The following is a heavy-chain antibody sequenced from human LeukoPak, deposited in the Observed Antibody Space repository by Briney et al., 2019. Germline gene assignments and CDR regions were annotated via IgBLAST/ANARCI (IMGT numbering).Heavy chain of an antibody. Sequence: ASVKVSCKASGYTITNNYMHWVRQAPGQGLEWMGVINPSGTGTSYAQRFQGRITMSRDTSTSTVYMELSSLRSEDTAFYYCATDHSMANTAWWFDPWGQGTLVTVSS. CDR1: GYTITNNY. CDR2: INPSGTGT. D-gene: IGHD5-24*01. CDR3: ATDHSMANTAWWFDP. J-gene: IGHJ5*02. V-gene: IGHV1-46*01.